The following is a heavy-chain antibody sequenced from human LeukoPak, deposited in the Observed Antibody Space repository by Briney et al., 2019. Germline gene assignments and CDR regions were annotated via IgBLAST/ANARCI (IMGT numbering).Heavy chain of an antibody. CDR3: AREDVDTAMVLDY. D-gene: IGHD5-18*01. J-gene: IGHJ4*02. Sequence: SETLSLTCTVSGGSISTYWSWSRQPAGKGVEWIGRIYSSGSTNYNPSLKSRVTISVDTSKNQFSLKLSPVTAADTAVYYCAREDVDTAMVLDYWGQGTLVTVSS. CDR2: IYSSGST. V-gene: IGHV4-4*07. CDR1: GGSISTY.